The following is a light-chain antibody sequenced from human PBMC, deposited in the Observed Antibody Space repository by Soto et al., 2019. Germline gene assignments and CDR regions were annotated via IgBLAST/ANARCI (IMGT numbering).Light chain of an antibody. V-gene: IGKV1-5*03. CDR3: QQYSSSVS. CDR2: KAS. CDR1: QTISSW. J-gene: IGKJ4*01. Sequence: DIQMTQSPSTLSGSVGDRVTITCRASQTISSWLAWYQQKPGKAPKLLIYKASTLKSGVPSRFSGSGSGTDFTLTISRLEPEDFAVYYCQQYSSSVSFAGGTKVDIK.